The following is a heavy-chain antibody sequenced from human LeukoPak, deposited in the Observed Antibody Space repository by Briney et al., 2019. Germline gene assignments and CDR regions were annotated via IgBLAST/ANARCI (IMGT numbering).Heavy chain of an antibody. D-gene: IGHD5-18*01. V-gene: IGHV4-59*08. CDR2: IYYSGST. J-gene: IGHJ4*02. Sequence: SETLSLTCTVSGGSIRSYYWSWIRQPPGKGLEWIANIYYSGSTNYNPSLKSRVIISLDTSKNQFSLKLSSVTAADTAVYYCARRSKFSGGYSDYWGQGTLVTVSS. CDR3: ARRSKFSGGYSDY. CDR1: GGSIRSYY.